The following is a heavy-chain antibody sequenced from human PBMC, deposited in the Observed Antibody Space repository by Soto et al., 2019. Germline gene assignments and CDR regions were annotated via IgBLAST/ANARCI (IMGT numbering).Heavy chain of an antibody. Sequence: SETLSLTCAVYGGSFSGYYWSWIRQPPGKGLEWIGEINHSGSTNYNPSLKSRVTISVATSKNQFSLKLSSVTAADTAVYSCARGASPNPDDYGDYETPKPFDPWGQGTLVTVSS. V-gene: IGHV4-34*01. J-gene: IGHJ5*02. D-gene: IGHD4-17*01. CDR2: INHSGST. CDR3: ARGASPNPDDYGDYETPKPFDP. CDR1: GGSFSGYY.